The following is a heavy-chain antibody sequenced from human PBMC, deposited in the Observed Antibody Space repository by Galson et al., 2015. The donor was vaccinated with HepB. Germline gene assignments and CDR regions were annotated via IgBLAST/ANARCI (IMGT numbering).Heavy chain of an antibody. D-gene: IGHD3-3*01. Sequence: LSLTCAVYGGSFSTHYWSWIRQPPGKGLEWIGEINHSGATNYNPSLKSRVTISVDTSKNWFSLRLRSVTAADTAVYYCARAVYYDFWNGFGPWGQGTLVTVSS. CDR3: ARAVYYDFWNGFGP. J-gene: IGHJ5*02. V-gene: IGHV4-34*01. CDR2: INHSGAT. CDR1: GGSFSTHY.